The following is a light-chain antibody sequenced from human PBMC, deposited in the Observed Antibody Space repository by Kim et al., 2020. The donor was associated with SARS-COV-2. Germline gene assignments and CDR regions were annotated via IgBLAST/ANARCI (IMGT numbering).Light chain of an antibody. CDR2: AAS. Sequence: ASVENRVPISRRGRRVSSSYLAWYQQKPGQVPYLLIYAASTMASGIPARFSGSGSGTDFTLTISRLEPEDVAVYYCQKYGSAPWTFGGGTKVEIK. V-gene: IGKV1-27*01. CDR1: RVSSSY. CDR3: QKYGSAPWT. J-gene: IGKJ4*01.